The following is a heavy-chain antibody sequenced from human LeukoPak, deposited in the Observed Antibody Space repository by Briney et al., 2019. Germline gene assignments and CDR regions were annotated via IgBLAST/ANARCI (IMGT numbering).Heavy chain of an antibody. V-gene: IGHV3-30*04. D-gene: IGHD1-14*01. J-gene: IGHJ4*02. Sequence: PGGSLRLSCAASGFTFSSYVMQWVRQAPGKGLEWVAVISYDGSNKYYADSVKGRFTTSRDNSKNTLYLQMNSLRAEDTAVYYCARAETWTTPSDYWGQGTLVTVSS. CDR1: GFTFSSYV. CDR3: ARAETWTTPSDY. CDR2: ISYDGSNK.